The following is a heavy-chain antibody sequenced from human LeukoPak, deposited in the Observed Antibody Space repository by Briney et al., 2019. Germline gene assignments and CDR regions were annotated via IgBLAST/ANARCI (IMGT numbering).Heavy chain of an antibody. J-gene: IGHJ4*02. D-gene: IGHD3-10*01. CDR1: GYTFTGYY. CDR3: ARDSLLWFGELI. CDR2: INPNSGGT. V-gene: IGHV1-2*02. Sequence: ASVKVSCKASGYTFTGYYMHWVRQAPGQGLEWMGWINPNSGGTNYAQKFQGRVTMTRDTSISTDYMELSRLRSDDTAVYYCARDSLLWFGELIWGQGTLVTVSS.